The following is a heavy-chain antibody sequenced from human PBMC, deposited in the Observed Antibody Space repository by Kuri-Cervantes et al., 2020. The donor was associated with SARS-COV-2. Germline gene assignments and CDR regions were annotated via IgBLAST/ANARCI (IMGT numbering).Heavy chain of an antibody. CDR2: IYYSGST. Sequence: SETLSLTCTVSGGSISSYYWSWIRQPPGKGLEWIGYIYYSGSTNYNPSLKSRLTISVDTSKNQFSLKLSSVTAADTAVYYCARTYYYDSSGYWSNWFDPWGQGTLVTVSS. V-gene: IGHV4-59*12. J-gene: IGHJ5*02. D-gene: IGHD3-22*01. CDR3: ARTYYYDSSGYWSNWFDP. CDR1: GGSISSYY.